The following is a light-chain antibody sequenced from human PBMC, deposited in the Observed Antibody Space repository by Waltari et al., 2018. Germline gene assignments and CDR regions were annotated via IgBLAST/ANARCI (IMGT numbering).Light chain of an antibody. J-gene: IGKJ2*01. CDR1: QSLLYINGYNF. CDR3: MQALQTPPYT. V-gene: IGKV2-28*01. Sequence: DIVMTQSPLSLPVTPGEPASISCRSSQSLLYINGYNFLDWYLQKPGQSPQLLIYLGSDRASGVPDRFSGSGSGTDFTLKISRVEAEDVGVYYCMQALQTPPYTFGQGTKLEIK. CDR2: LGS.